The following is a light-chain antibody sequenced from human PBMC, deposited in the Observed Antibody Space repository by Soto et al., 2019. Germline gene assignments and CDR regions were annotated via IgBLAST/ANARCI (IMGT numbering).Light chain of an antibody. CDR1: QGISTY. V-gene: IGKV1-27*01. CDR3: QKYNNDPWT. CDR2: AAS. J-gene: IGKJ1*01. Sequence: DIQMTQSPSSLSASVGDRVTITCRARQGISTYLAWYQQKPGKVPKLLIYAASTLQSGVPSRFSGSGSGTDFTLTISYLQPEDVAADYCQKYNNDPWTFGQGTKVEIK.